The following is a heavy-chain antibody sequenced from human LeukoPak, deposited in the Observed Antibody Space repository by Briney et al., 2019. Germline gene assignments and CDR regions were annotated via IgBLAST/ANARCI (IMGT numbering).Heavy chain of an antibody. CDR2: IYYSGST. CDR1: GGSISSSSYY. Sequence: PSETLSLTCTVSGGSISSSSYYWGWIRQPPGKGLEWIGSIYYSGSTYYNPSLKSRVTISVDTSKNQFSLKLSSVTAADTAVYYCARTLSSGWYHRAEYFQHWGQGTLVTVSS. J-gene: IGHJ1*01. CDR3: ARTLSSGWYHRAEYFQH. V-gene: IGHV4-39*07. D-gene: IGHD6-19*01.